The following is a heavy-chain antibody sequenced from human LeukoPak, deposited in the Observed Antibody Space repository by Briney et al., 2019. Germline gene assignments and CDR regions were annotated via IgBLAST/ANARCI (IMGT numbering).Heavy chain of an antibody. CDR1: GYSFSGYG. CDR3: ARDRVYGGRHTTMVVY. CDR2: INTNTGNP. D-gene: IGHD5-18*01. J-gene: IGHJ4*02. Sequence: ASVKVSCKASGYSFSGYGITWVRQAPGQGLEWMGWINTNTGNPTYAQGFTGRFVFSLDTSVSTAYLQISSLKAEDTAVYYCARDRVYGGRHTTMVVYWGQGTLITVSS. V-gene: IGHV7-4-1*02.